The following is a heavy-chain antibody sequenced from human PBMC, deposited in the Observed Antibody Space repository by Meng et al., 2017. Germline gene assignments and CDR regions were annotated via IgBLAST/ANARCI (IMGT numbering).Heavy chain of an antibody. D-gene: IGHD4-17*01. CDR3: ARDYGDYAWIAKRWFDP. Sequence: QVWRVQSWAAVKRRGAVVKVSCKASGGTFSSYAISWVRQAPGQGLEWMGGIIPIFGTANYAQKFQGRVTMTADESTSTAYMELSSLRSEDTAVYYCARDYGDYAWIAKRWFDPWGQGTLVTVSS. J-gene: IGHJ5*02. V-gene: IGHV1-69*01. CDR1: GGTFSSYA. CDR2: IIPIFGTA.